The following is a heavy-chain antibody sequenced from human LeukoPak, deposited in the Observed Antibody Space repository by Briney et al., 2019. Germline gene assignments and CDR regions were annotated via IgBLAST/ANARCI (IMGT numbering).Heavy chain of an antibody. V-gene: IGHV3-23*01. J-gene: IGHJ4*02. CDR1: GFTFSSFG. Sequence: GGSLRLSCAASGFTFSSFGMSWVRQAPGKGLEWVSGITGSSTSTYYSDSVKGRFTISRDNSKNTLYLQMNSLRAEDTAVYYCARSGGGGISYWGQGTLVTVSS. CDR2: ITGSSTST. D-gene: IGHD4-23*01. CDR3: ARSGGGGISY.